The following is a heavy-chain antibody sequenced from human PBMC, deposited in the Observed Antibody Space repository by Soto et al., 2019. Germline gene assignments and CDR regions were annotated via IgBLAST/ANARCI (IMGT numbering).Heavy chain of an antibody. Sequence: QVQLVQSGAEVKKPGASVKVSCKASGYTFINYGISWVRQAPRQGLEWMGWINTYNGNTNYAKKFQGRVTMTTDTATSTAYMELRSLRSAETDVYHCARDPVGPAWCGTWGQGTLVSVSS. CDR2: INTYNGNT. J-gene: IGHJ5*02. CDR3: ARDPVGPAWCGT. D-gene: IGHD1-26*01. CDR1: GYTFINYG. V-gene: IGHV1-18*01.